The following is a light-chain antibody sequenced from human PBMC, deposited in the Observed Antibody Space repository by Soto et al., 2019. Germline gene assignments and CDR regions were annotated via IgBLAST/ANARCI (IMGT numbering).Light chain of an antibody. CDR2: GAS. V-gene: IGKV3-20*01. CDR3: QQYASSGT. J-gene: IGKJ1*01. Sequence: EIVLTQSPGTLSLSPGERATLSCRASRSVSSSYLAWYQQKPGQAPRLLIYGASSRATGIPDRFSGSGSGTDFTLTISRLEPEDFAVYYCQQYASSGTFGQGTKVEIK. CDR1: RSVSSSY.